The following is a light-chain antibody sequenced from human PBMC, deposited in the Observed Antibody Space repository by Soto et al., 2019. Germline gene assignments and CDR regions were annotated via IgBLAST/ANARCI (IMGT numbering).Light chain of an antibody. V-gene: IGKV1-5*01. CDR2: GAS. J-gene: IGKJ1*01. CDR3: QHYNGYSGT. CDR1: QTITSW. Sequence: DIQMTQSPSTLSASVGDTVTITCRASQTITSWLAWYQQKPGEAPKLLIYGASTLERGVPSRFSGSGSGTEFTLTISSLRPDDFATYYCQHYNGYSGTFGQGTKVDIK.